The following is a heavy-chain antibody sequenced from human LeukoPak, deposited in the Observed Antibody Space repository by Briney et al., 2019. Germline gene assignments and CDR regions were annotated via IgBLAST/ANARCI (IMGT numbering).Heavy chain of an antibody. Sequence: PSETLSLTCTVSGYSISSGYYWGWIRQPPGKGLEWIGSIYHSGSTYYNPSLKSRVTISVDTSKNQFSLKLSSVTAADTAVYYCARDAPKDYYYDRSGYGWFDPWGQGTLVTVSS. D-gene: IGHD3-22*01. CDR2: IYHSGST. CDR1: GYSISSGYY. V-gene: IGHV4-38-2*02. J-gene: IGHJ5*02. CDR3: ARDAPKDYYYDRSGYGWFDP.